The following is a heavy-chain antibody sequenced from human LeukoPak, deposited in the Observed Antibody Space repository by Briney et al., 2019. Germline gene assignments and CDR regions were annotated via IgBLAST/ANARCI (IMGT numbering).Heavy chain of an antibody. CDR2: IYYSGST. D-gene: IGHD3-9*01. CDR1: GGSISSSSYY. Sequence: SETLSLTCTVSGGSISSSSYYWGWIRQPPGKGLEWIGSIYYSGSTYYNPSLKSRVTISVDTSKNQFSLKLSSVTAADTAVYYCARTVLRYFDWLLPELSATPHWFDPWAREPWSPSPQ. J-gene: IGHJ5*02. V-gene: IGHV4-39*07. CDR3: ARTVLRYFDWLLPELSATPHWFDP.